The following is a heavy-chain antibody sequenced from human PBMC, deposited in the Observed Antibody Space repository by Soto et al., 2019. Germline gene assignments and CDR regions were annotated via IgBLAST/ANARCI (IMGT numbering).Heavy chain of an antibody. V-gene: IGHV1-2*04. CDR1: GYTFTGYY. Sequence: QVQLVQSGAEVKKPGASVKVSCKASGYTFTGYYMHWVRQAPGQGLEWMGWINPNSCGTNYAQKFQGWVTMTRDTPNSTPDRELSRLTSHDTAVYYCARAIGYCRGGSCPHTYYHMDVWGQGTTVTVSS. CDR2: INPNSCGT. D-gene: IGHD2-15*01. CDR3: ARAIGYCRGGSCPHTYYHMDV. J-gene: IGHJ6*02.